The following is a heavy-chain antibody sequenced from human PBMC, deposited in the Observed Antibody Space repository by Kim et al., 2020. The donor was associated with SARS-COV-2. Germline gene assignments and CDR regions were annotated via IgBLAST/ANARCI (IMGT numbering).Heavy chain of an antibody. CDR3: AGVGVGTGWYFDL. D-gene: IGHD1-26*01. V-gene: IGHV4-4*07. Sequence: NPSLKSRITMSTDASKTQFSLNLYSVTASDTAVYYCAGVGVGTGWYFDLWGRGTLVTVSS. J-gene: IGHJ2*01.